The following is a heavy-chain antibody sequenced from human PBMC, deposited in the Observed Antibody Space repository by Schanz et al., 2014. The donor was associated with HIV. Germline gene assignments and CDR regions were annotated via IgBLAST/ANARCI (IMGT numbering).Heavy chain of an antibody. V-gene: IGHV3-30*18. D-gene: IGHD6-6*01. CDR3: AKDRYSSSYFDY. Sequence: VQLVESGGAVVQPGGSLKLSCAASGFTFSSYGMHWVRQAPGKGLEWVAVISYDGSNKYYADSVKGRFTISRDNSKNTLYLQMNSPRAEDTAVYYCAKDRYSSSYFDYWGQGTLVTVSS. CDR1: GFTFSSYG. CDR2: ISYDGSNK. J-gene: IGHJ4*02.